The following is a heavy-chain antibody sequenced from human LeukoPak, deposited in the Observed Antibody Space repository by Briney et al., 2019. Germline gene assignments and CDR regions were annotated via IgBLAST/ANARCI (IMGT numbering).Heavy chain of an antibody. V-gene: IGHV3-9*03. D-gene: IGHD3-10*01. CDR2: ISWNSGSI. CDR1: GFTFSSYW. Sequence: PGGSLRLSCAASGFTFSSYWMSWVRQAPGKGLEWVSGISWNSGSIGYADSVKGRFTISRDNAKNSLYLQMNSLRAEDMALYYCAKGTMVRGVISGFVYWGQGTLVTVSS. J-gene: IGHJ4*02. CDR3: AKGTMVRGVISGFVY.